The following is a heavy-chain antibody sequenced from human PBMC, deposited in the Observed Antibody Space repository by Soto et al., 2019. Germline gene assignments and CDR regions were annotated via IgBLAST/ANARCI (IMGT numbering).Heavy chain of an antibody. CDR3: AKDGVPAANLNNWFDP. D-gene: IGHD2-2*01. V-gene: IGHV3-23*01. J-gene: IGHJ5*02. CDR2: ISGSGGST. Sequence: EVQLLESGGGLVQPGGSLRLSCAASGFTFSSYAMSWVRQAPGKGLEWVSAISGSGGSTYYADSVKGRFTISRDNSKNTLYLQMNSLRAEDTAVYYCAKDGVPAANLNNWFDPWGQGTLVTVSS. CDR1: GFTFSSYA.